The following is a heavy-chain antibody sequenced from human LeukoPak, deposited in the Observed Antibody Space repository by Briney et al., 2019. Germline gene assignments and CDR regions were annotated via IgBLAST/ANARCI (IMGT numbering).Heavy chain of an antibody. CDR3: ASLSSDSSGGFDY. D-gene: IGHD3-22*01. J-gene: IGHJ4*02. CDR2: ISSSSSYI. Sequence: GGSLRLSCAASGFTFSSYSMNWVRQAPGKGLEWVSSISSSSSYIYYADSVKGRFTISRDNAKNSLYLQMNSLRAEDTAVYYCASLSSDSSGGFDYWGQGTLVTVSS. CDR1: GFTFSSYS. V-gene: IGHV3-21*01.